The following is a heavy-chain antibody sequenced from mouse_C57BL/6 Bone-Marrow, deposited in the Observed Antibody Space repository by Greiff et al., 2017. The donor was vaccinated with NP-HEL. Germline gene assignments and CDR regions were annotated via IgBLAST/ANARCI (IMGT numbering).Heavy chain of an antibody. J-gene: IGHJ4*01. CDR3: ARDAWSNWSMDY. CDR1: GFTFSDFY. V-gene: IGHV7-1*01. CDR2: SRNKANDYTT. Sequence: EVNLVESGGGLVQSGRSLRLSCATSGFTFSDFYMEWVRQAPGKGLEWIAASRNKANDYTTEYSASVKGRFIVSRDTSQSILYLQMNALRAEDTAIYYCARDAWSNWSMDYWGQGTSVTVSS. D-gene: IGHD2-5*01.